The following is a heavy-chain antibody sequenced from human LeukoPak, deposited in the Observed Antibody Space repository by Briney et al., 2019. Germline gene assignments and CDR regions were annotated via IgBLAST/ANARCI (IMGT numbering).Heavy chain of an antibody. CDR3: ARGFAIFYGGNPVGDDY. V-gene: IGHV4-34*01. CDR2: INHSGST. D-gene: IGHD4-23*01. CDR1: GGSFSGYY. Sequence: PSETLSLTCAVYGGSFSGYYWSWIRQPPGKGLEWIGEINHSGSTNYNPSLKSRVTISVDTSKNQFSLKLSSVTAADTAVYYCARGFAIFYGGNPVGDDYWGQGTLVTVSS. J-gene: IGHJ4*02.